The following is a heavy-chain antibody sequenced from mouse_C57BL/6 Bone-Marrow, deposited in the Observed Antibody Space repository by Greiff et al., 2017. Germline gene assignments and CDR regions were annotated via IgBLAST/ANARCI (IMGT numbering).Heavy chain of an antibody. CDR1: GYAFSSSW. J-gene: IGHJ2*01. CDR2: IYPGDGDT. D-gene: IGHD3-1*01. CDR3: AIPLGYFDY. V-gene: IGHV1-82*01. Sequence: QVQLQQSGPELVKPGASVKISCKASGYAFSSSWMNWVKQRPGKGLEWIGRIYPGDGDTNYNGKFKGKATMTADKSSSTAYMQLSSLTSEDSAVYFCAIPLGYFDYWGQGTTLTVSS.